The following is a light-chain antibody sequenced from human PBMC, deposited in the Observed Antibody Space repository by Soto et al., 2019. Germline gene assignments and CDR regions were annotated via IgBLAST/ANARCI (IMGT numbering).Light chain of an antibody. CDR3: QTWGNGSVV. V-gene: IGLV4-69*01. J-gene: IGLJ2*01. CDR2: LNSDGSH. CDR1: SGHSSYA. Sequence: QLVLTQSPSASASLGASVKLTCTLSSGHSSYAIAWHQQQPKKGPRYLMRLNSDGSHTKGDGIPDRFSGSSSGAERYLTISSLQSEDEADYYCQTWGNGSVVFGGGTKLTVL.